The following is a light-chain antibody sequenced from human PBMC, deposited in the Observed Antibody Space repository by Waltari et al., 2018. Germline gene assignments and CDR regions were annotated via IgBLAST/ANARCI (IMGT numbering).Light chain of an antibody. CDR2: EGS. Sequence: QSALTQPASVSGSPGQSITISFTGTSRDFGSYNLVSWYQQHPGKTPKHMVYEGSTRPSGVSNRFAGSKSGNTASLTISGLQAEDEADYYCCSYAGSSTYVFGTGTKVTVL. J-gene: IGLJ1*01. V-gene: IGLV2-23*01. CDR3: CSYAGSSTYV. CDR1: SRDFGSYNL.